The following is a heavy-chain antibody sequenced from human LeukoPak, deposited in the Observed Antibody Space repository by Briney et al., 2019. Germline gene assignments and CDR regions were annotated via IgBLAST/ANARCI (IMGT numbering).Heavy chain of an antibody. V-gene: IGHV3-23*01. Sequence: PGGSLRLSCTASGLTFSSYAMSWVRQAPGKGLEWVSGISGSGGSTYYADSVKGRFTISRDNSKNTLYLQMNSLRGEDTAVYYCAKGPTNWSGYPVDYWGQGTLVTVSS. J-gene: IGHJ4*02. CDR2: ISGSGGST. D-gene: IGHD3-3*01. CDR1: GLTFSSYA. CDR3: AKGPTNWSGYPVDY.